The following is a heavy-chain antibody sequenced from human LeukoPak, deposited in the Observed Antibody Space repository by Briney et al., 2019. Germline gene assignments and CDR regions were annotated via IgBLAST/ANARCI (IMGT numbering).Heavy chain of an antibody. D-gene: IGHD6-13*01. J-gene: IGHJ5*02. Sequence: SETLSLTCTVSGGSISSSSYYWGWIRQPPGKGLEWIGSIYYSGSTYYNPSLKSRVTISVDTSKNQFSLKLSSVTAADTAVYYCARRVGSSWSMRWFDPWGQGTLVTVSS. CDR3: ARRVGSSWSMRWFDP. V-gene: IGHV4-39*01. CDR2: IYYSGST. CDR1: GGSISSSSYY.